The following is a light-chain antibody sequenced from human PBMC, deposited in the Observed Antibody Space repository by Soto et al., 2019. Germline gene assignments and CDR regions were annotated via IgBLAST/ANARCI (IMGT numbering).Light chain of an antibody. Sequence: DIQMTQSPSSVSASVGDRVTITCQASQGISRSLAWYQQKPGKAPKLLIYSASSLQSGVPSRFSGSGSGTEFTLTISSLQPDDFATYYCQQYNSYSPWTFGQGTKVDIK. CDR2: SAS. CDR1: QGISRS. J-gene: IGKJ1*01. V-gene: IGKV1D-16*01. CDR3: QQYNSYSPWT.